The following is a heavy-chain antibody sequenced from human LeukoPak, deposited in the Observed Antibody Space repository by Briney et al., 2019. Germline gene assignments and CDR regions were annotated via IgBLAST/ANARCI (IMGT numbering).Heavy chain of an antibody. V-gene: IGHV1-46*01. J-gene: IGHJ4*02. CDR2: INPSGGST. CDR1: VYTFTSYY. Sequence: GASVKISCKASVYTFTSYYMHWGRQAPGHGLEWRWIINPSGGSTSYAQKFQGRVTMTRDTSTSTVYMELSSLRSEDTAVYYGARAYYYDSSGYFDYWGQGTLVTVSS. CDR3: ARAYYYDSSGYFDY. D-gene: IGHD3-22*01.